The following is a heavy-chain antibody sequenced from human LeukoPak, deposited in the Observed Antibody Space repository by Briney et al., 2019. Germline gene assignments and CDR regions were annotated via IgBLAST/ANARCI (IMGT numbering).Heavy chain of an antibody. D-gene: IGHD3-16*01. CDR2: INWNGGST. CDR1: GFTFDDYG. J-gene: IGHJ6*03. V-gene: IGHV3-20*04. Sequence: GGSLRLSCAASGFTFDDYGMSWVRQAPGKGLEWVSGINWNGGSTGYADSVKGRFTISRDNAKNSLYLQMNSLRAEDTALYYCARRQRYDYVWGSYQNYYYYYYMDVWGKGTTVTVSS. CDR3: ARRQRYDYVWGSYQNYYYYYYMDV.